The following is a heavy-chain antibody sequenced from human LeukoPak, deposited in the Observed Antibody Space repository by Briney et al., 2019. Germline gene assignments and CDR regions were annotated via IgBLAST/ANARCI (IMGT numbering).Heavy chain of an antibody. Sequence: PSETLSLTCTVSGGSISSYYWSWIRQPPGKGLEWVGYIYYSGSTNYNPSLKSRVTISIDTSKNQFSLKLTSVTAANTAVYYCARAIVVVPAAPDAFDIWGQGTMVTVSS. CDR3: ARAIVVVPAAPDAFDI. CDR2: IYYSGST. D-gene: IGHD2-2*01. J-gene: IGHJ3*02. V-gene: IGHV4-59*12. CDR1: GGSISSYY.